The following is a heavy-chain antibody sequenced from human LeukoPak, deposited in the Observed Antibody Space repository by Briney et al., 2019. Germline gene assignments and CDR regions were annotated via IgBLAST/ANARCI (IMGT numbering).Heavy chain of an antibody. J-gene: IGHJ4*01. D-gene: IGHD1-26*01. CDR2: ISGSDSDV. CDR3: SKEPSSLHY. Sequence: VGALRLSCVVSGFTFINSYMTWLRPTPAKGLEALAYISGSDSDVYYADTLKGRFTISRDNAQNSLYLQLNSLRPQGTARYYFSKEPSSLHYWGQGTLVTVSS. CDR1: GFTFINSY. V-gene: IGHV3-11*01.